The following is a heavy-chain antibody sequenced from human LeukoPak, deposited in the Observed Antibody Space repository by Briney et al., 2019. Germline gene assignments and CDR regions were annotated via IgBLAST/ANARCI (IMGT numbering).Heavy chain of an antibody. J-gene: IGHJ4*02. Sequence: GGSLRLSCAASGFAVITNDMTWVRQAAGKGLEWVSVLYSDGNTKYADSVQGRFTISRDNSKNTLYLEMNSLSPDDTAVYYCARGVEPLAANTLAYWGQGTLVTVSS. V-gene: IGHV3-53*01. CDR1: GFAVITND. D-gene: IGHD1-14*01. CDR2: LYSDGNT. CDR3: ARGVEPLAANTLAY.